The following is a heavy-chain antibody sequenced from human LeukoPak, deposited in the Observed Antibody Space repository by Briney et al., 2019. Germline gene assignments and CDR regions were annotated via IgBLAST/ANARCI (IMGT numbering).Heavy chain of an antibody. J-gene: IGHJ4*02. CDR1: GFTFSSYA. CDR3: AKHQLIGYRSSTSCHVYYFDY. D-gene: IGHD2-2*01. CDR2: ISGSGGST. Sequence: GSLRLSCAASGFTFSSYAMSWVRQAPGKGLKWVSAISGSGGSTYYADSVKGRFTISRDNSKNTLYLQMNSLRAEDTAVYYCAKHQLIGYRSSTSCHVYYFDYWGQGTLVTVSS. V-gene: IGHV3-23*01.